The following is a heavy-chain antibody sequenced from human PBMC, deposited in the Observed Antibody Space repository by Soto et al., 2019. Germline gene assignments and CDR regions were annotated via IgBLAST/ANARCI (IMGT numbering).Heavy chain of an antibody. V-gene: IGHV3-9*01. Sequence: GGSLRLSCAASGFTFDDYAMHWVRQAPGKGLEWVSGISWNSDDIGYAGSVKGRFTISRDNVKNSLYLQMNSLRAEDTALYYCAKDLYSNYGDAFDIWGQGTRVTVS. CDR1: GFTFDDYA. J-gene: IGHJ3*02. CDR3: AKDLYSNYGDAFDI. CDR2: ISWNSDDI. D-gene: IGHD4-4*01.